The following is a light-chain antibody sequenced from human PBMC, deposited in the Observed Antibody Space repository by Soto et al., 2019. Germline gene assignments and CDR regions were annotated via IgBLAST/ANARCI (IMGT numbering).Light chain of an antibody. CDR1: QDISND. CDR3: QKYNNVPFT. CDR2: VAS. Sequence: IQMTQSQSSMSASVGDRVTITCRASQDISNDLDWYQQKPGKVPKLLLYVASTLQSGVPSRFSGSGFGTDLPHTISSLQDEDAANYDCQKYNNVPFTFGPGTKVEIK. V-gene: IGKV1-27*01. J-gene: IGKJ3*01.